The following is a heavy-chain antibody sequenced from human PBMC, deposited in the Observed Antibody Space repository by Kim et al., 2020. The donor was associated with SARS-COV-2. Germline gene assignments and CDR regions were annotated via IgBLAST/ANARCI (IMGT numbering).Heavy chain of an antibody. V-gene: IGHV4-59*08. CDR3: ARLENLNVPDF. J-gene: IGHJ4*01. D-gene: IGHD1-1*01. CDR1: GGSISSYY. CDR2: IYYSGST. Sequence: SETLSLTCTVSGGSISSYYWSWIRQPPGKGLEWIGYIYYSGSTNYNPSLKSRVTISVDTSKNQFSLKLSSVTAADTAVYYCARLENLNVPDFSVHGTLVT.